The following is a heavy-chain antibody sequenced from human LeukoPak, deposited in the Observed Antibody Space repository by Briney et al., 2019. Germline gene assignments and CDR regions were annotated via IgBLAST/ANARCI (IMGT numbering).Heavy chain of an antibody. Sequence: QPGRSLRLSCAASGFTFSSYAMHWVRQAPGKGLEWVAVISYDGSNKYYADSVKGRFTISRDNSKNTLYLQMNSLRAEDTAVYYCARCRGVIIKNYYYYGMDVWGKGTTVTVSS. CDR2: ISYDGSNK. J-gene: IGHJ6*04. CDR3: ARCRGVIIKNYYYYGMDV. V-gene: IGHV3-30-3*01. CDR1: GFTFSSYA. D-gene: IGHD3-10*01.